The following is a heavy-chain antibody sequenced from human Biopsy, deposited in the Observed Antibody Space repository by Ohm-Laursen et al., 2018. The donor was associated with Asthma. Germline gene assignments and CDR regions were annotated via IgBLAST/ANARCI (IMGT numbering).Heavy chain of an antibody. Sequence: SLRLSCAASGTHFGSYNMHWARQAPGKGLEWVAVITFDGSTQHYGDSVKGRFTISRDNSKNMLFLQMNSLRAEDTAVYYCARDPAGYYYFDYWGQGTLVTVSS. CDR2: ITFDGSTQ. V-gene: IGHV3-30-3*01. D-gene: IGHD3-22*01. J-gene: IGHJ4*02. CDR1: GTHFGSYN. CDR3: ARDPAGYYYFDY.